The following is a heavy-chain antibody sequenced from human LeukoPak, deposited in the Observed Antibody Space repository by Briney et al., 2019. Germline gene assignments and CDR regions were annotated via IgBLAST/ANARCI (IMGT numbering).Heavy chain of an antibody. J-gene: IGHJ4*02. Sequence: PEASVKVSCKASGYTFTGYYVHWVRQAPGQGLEWMGRINPNSGDTNYAQKFQGRVTMTRDTSTSTAYMELSRLRSDDTAVYYCARDYCGGDCFPDYWGQGTLVTVSS. V-gene: IGHV1-2*06. CDR3: ARDYCGGDCFPDY. CDR2: INPNSGDT. CDR1: GYTFTGYY. D-gene: IGHD2-21*02.